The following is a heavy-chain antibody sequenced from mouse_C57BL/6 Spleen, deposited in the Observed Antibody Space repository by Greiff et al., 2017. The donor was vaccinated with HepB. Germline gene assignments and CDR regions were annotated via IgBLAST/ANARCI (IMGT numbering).Heavy chain of an antibody. Sequence: VQLQQSGAELARPGASVKLSCKASGYTFTSYGISWVKQRTGQGLEWIGEIYPRSGNTYYNEKFKGKATLTADKSSSTAYMELRSLTSEDSAVYFCARTEGYDYDQDFAYWGQGTLVTVSA. V-gene: IGHV1-81*01. D-gene: IGHD2-4*01. J-gene: IGHJ3*01. CDR3: ARTEGYDYDQDFAY. CDR1: GYTFTSYG. CDR2: IYPRSGNT.